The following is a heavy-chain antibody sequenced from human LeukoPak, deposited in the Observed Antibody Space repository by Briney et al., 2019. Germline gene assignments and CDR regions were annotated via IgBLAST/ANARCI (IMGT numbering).Heavy chain of an antibody. D-gene: IGHD7-27*01. Sequence: ASVKVSCKASGYTFTGYYMHWVRQAPGQGLEWMGWINPNSGGTNYAQKFQGRVTMTRDTSISTAYMELSRLRSDDTAVYYCARDGVLTGDSNWSDPWGQGTLVTVSS. V-gene: IGHV1-2*02. CDR2: INPNSGGT. CDR1: GYTFTGYY. CDR3: ARDGVLTGDSNWSDP. J-gene: IGHJ5*02.